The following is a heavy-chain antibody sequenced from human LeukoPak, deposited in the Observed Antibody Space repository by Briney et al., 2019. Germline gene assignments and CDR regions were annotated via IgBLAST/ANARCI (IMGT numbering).Heavy chain of an antibody. CDR3: ARHELGGAPSH. D-gene: IGHD3-16*01. CDR2: INAIGTT. Sequence: PSETLSLTCSVSGGSISDYYWTWIRQPAGKGLEWIGRINAIGTTRYNPSLKSRLAMSLDTSKNQFSLKLTSVTAADTAVYYCARHELGGAPSHWGQGTLVTVSS. V-gene: IGHV4-4*07. J-gene: IGHJ4*02. CDR1: GGSISDYY.